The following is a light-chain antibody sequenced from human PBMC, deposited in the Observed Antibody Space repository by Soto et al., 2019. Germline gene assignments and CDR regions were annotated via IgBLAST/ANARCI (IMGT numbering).Light chain of an antibody. Sequence: DIQMTQSPSSLSASLGGRATITCRASQYIGNHLAWYQQKAGKSPQLLIFGAFTLQSGVPSRFSGSGSGTDFTLTINNVQPEDVATYYCQTYDKAPWTFGPGTKV. CDR2: GAF. J-gene: IGKJ1*01. CDR3: QTYDKAPWT. V-gene: IGKV1-27*01. CDR1: QYIGNH.